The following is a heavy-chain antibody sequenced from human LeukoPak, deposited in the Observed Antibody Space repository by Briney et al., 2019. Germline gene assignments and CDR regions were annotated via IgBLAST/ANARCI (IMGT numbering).Heavy chain of an antibody. CDR1: GYTFTSYD. J-gene: IGHJ6*02. V-gene: IGHV1-8*01. CDR3: ARVRASYPYYYGMDV. CDR2: MNPNSGNT. Sequence: GASVKVSCKASGYTFTSYDINWVRQATGQGLEWMGWMNPNSGNTGYAQKFQGRVTMTRNTSISTAYMELSSLRSEDTAVYYCARVRASYPYYYGMDVWGQGTTVTVSS. D-gene: IGHD1-26*01.